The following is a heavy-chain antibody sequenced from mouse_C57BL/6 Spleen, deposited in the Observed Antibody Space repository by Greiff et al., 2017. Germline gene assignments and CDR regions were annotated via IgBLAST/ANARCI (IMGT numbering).Heavy chain of an antibody. CDR3: ARNYGSSSWFAY. J-gene: IGHJ3*01. V-gene: IGHV5-17*01. CDR2: ISSGSSTI. D-gene: IGHD1-1*01. CDR1: GFTFSDYG. Sequence: EVKLVESGGGLVKPGGSLKLSCAASGFTFSDYGMHWVRQAPEQGLEWVAYISSGSSTIYYADTVKGRFTISRDNAKNTQFLQMTSLRSEDTAMYYCARNYGSSSWFAYWGQGTLVTVSS.